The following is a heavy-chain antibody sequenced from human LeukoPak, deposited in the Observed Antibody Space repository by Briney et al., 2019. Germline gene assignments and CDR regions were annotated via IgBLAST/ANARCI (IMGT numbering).Heavy chain of an antibody. CDR3: ARDRVPSAGGLYDY. CDR1: GFTLRSYW. J-gene: IGHJ4*02. V-gene: IGHV3-7*01. CDR2: IKQDGSEK. Sequence: GGSLRLSCVGSGFTLRSYWMSWVRQAPGKGLEWVANIKQDGSEKYYLDSVKGRFTISRDNAKNSLYLEMNSLGAEDTAVYYCARDRVPSAGGLYDYWGQGTLVTVSS. D-gene: IGHD2-2*01.